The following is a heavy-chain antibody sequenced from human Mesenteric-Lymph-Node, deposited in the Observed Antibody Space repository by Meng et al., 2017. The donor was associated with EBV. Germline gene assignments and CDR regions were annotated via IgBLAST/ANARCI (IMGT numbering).Heavy chain of an antibody. CDR3: AHSDVGIIPFDS. V-gene: IGHV2-5*02. CDR2: IYWDDDK. J-gene: IGHJ4*02. CDR1: CFSLSTNGVA. D-gene: IGHD1-26*01. Sequence: QINFHEAGPMPVKPTQPLTLTCTFSCFSLSTNGVAAGWILQPPGKGLEWLALIYWDDDKRYNPSLKSRLTITKDTAKNQVVLSMTNMDPVDTGTYFCAHSDVGIIPFDSWGQGTLVTVSS.